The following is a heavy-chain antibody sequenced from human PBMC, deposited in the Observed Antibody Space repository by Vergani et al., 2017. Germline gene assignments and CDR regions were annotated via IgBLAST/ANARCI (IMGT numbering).Heavy chain of an antibody. J-gene: IGHJ4*02. CDR1: GYTFTSYY. CDR3: ARDRGSGGGYYDSSGYYDY. D-gene: IGHD3-22*01. Sequence: QVQLVQSGAEVKKPGASVKVSCKASGYTFTSYYMHWVRQAPGQGLEWMGIINPSGGSTSYAQKFQGRVTMTRDTSTSTVYMELSSLRSEDTAVYYCARDRGSGGGYYDSSGYYDYWGQGTLVTVSS. V-gene: IGHV1-46*01. CDR2: INPSGGST.